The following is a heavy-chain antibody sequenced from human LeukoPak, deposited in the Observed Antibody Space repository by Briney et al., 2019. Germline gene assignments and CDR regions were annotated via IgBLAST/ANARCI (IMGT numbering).Heavy chain of an antibody. CDR3: ARGGSGSYYHYYYGMDV. J-gene: IGHJ6*02. V-gene: IGHV4-34*01. CDR1: GVSFSGYY. Sequence: SETLSLTCAVYGVSFSGYYWSWIRQPPGKGLEWIGEINHSGSTNYDPSLKSRVTISVDTSKNQFSLKLGSVTAADTAVYYCARGGSGSYYHYYYGMDVWGQGTTVTVSS. D-gene: IGHD1-26*01. CDR2: INHSGST.